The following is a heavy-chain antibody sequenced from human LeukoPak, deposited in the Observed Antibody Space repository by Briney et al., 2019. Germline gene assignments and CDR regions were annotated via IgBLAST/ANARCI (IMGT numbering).Heavy chain of an antibody. V-gene: IGHV3-23*01. Sequence: GGSLRLSCAASGFTFSSYSMNWVRQAPGKGLEWVSAISGSGGSTYYADSVKGRFTISRDNSKNTLYLQMDSLRAEDTAVYYCAKTQYYYYMDVWGKGTTVTISS. CDR1: GFTFSSYS. CDR2: ISGSGGST. J-gene: IGHJ6*03. CDR3: AKTQYYYYMDV.